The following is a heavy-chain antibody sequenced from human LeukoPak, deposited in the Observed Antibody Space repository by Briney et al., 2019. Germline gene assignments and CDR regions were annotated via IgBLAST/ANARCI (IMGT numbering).Heavy chain of an antibody. Sequence: GGFLRLSCAASGFTFRSYAMSWVRQAPGKGLEWVSAISGSGGSTYYADSVKGRFTISRDNSKNTLYLQMNSLRAEDTAVYYCAKDPRRDVGIAAATAEYFQHWGQGTLVTVSS. CDR2: ISGSGGST. V-gene: IGHV3-23*01. D-gene: IGHD6-13*01. CDR1: GFTFRSYA. CDR3: AKDPRRDVGIAAATAEYFQH. J-gene: IGHJ1*01.